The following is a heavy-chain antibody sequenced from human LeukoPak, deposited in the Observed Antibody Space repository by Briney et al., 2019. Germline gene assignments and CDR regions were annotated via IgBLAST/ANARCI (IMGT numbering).Heavy chain of an antibody. CDR2: IRYDGSNK. Sequence: GGSLRLSCAASGFPFSDYVMHWVRQAPGKGLEWVAFIRYDGSNKYYADSVKGRFTISRDNSKNTLYLQMNSLRAEDTAVYYCARDRSWEDRIAAAGFFDIWGQGTMVTVSS. J-gene: IGHJ3*02. D-gene: IGHD6-13*01. CDR3: ARDRSWEDRIAAAGFFDI. CDR1: GFPFSDYV. V-gene: IGHV3-30*02.